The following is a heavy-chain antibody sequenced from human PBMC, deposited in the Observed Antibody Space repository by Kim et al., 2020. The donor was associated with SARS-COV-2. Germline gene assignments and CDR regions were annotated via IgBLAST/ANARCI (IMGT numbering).Heavy chain of an antibody. D-gene: IGHD4-17*01. CDR1: GFTFSASA. CDR2: IRSKPNNYAT. CDR3: SRHSGKHGDRGFDN. Sequence: GGSLRLSCAASGFTFSASAMHWVRQASGKGLEWVGLIRSKPNNYATSYAASVTGRFTISRDDSTNTVYLQMDSLKTDDTAVYFCSRHSGKHGDRGFDNWGEGTLVTVSS. J-gene: IGHJ4*02. V-gene: IGHV3-73*01.